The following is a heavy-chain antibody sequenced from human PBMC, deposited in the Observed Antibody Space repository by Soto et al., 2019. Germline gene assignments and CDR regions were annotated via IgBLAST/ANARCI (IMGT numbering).Heavy chain of an antibody. J-gene: IGHJ6*03. CDR2: IYYSGST. D-gene: IGHD3-16*02. Sequence: QVQLQESGPGLVKPSETLSLTCTVSGGSISSYYWSWIRQPPGKGLEWIGYIYYSGSTNYNPSLKSRVTISVDTPKSQFSLKLSSVTAADTAVYYWARSLRQYYCYYYMDVWGKGTTVTVSS. CDR3: ARSLRQYYCYYYMDV. V-gene: IGHV4-59*01. CDR1: GGSISSYY.